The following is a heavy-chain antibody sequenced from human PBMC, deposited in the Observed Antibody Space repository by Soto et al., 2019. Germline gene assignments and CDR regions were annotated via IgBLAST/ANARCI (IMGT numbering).Heavy chain of an antibody. J-gene: IGHJ6*02. V-gene: IGHV3-30*18. CDR2: ILYDGSNK. D-gene: IGHD2-2*01. Sequence: PVGSLRFSCAASGFTFSNYGMHWVRQTPGKGLEWVALILYDGSNKYYADSVKGRFTISRDNSKNTLYLQVSSLRAEDTAVYYCAKSRDAYNFYFYYGMDVWGQGTTVTVSS. CDR3: AKSRDAYNFYFYYGMDV. CDR1: GFTFSNYG.